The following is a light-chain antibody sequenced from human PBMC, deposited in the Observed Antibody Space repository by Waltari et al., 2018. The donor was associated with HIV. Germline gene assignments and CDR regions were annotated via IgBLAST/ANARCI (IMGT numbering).Light chain of an antibody. Sequence: QSVLTQPPPVSGPPGQRVTISCTGSSSNIGASYDVHLYQQLPGTAPKLLIYGNSDRPSGVPDRFSGSKSGTSASLAITGLQAEDEADYYCQSYDSSLSGSVFGGGTNLTVL. J-gene: IGLJ3*02. CDR2: GNS. V-gene: IGLV1-40*01. CDR3: QSYDSSLSGSV. CDR1: SSNIGASYD.